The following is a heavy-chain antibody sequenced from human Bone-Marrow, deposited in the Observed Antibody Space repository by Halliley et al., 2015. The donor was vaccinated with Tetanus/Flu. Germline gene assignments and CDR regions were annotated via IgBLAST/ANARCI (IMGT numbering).Heavy chain of an antibody. CDR3: AADSRIQWFGELSEKNWFYP. CDR2: LSSGYT. Sequence: LSSGYTNYEQKFQERVTITRDMSTSTAYMELSSLRSEDTAVYYCAADSRIQWFGELSEKNWFYPWGQGTLVTVSS. V-gene: IGHV1-58*01. J-gene: IGHJ5*02. D-gene: IGHD3-10*01.